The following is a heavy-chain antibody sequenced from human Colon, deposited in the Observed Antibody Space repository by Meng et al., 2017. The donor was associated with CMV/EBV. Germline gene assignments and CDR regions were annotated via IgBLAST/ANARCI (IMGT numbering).Heavy chain of an antibody. J-gene: IGHJ4*02. CDR2: ISSSGSTI. D-gene: IGHD3-3*01. CDR1: GSKFSDYY. Sequence: GESLKISCTASGSKFSDYYMSWIRQAPGKGLEWVSYISSSGSTIYYADSVKGRFTISRDNAKNSLYLQMNSLRAEDTAVYYCARDTYYDFWSGYWQFDYWGQGTLVTVSS. V-gene: IGHV3-11*01. CDR3: ARDTYYDFWSGYWQFDY.